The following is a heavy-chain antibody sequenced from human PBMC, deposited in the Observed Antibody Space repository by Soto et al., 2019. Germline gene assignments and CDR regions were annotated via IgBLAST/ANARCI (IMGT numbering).Heavy chain of an antibody. CDR3: AGEGDVTYSYYGMDI. CDR1: GYTFSSYG. D-gene: IGHD2-21*02. Sequence: QGQLVQSGGEVKKPGASVKVSCKASGYTFSSYGISWVRQAPGQGLEWMGWSSGYNGKRNYAQKVQDSVTMTTDTSTSTVYMELRSLRSDDTAVYYSAGEGDVTYSYYGMDIWGQGTTVTVSS. J-gene: IGHJ6*02. V-gene: IGHV1-18*01. CDR2: SSGYNGKR.